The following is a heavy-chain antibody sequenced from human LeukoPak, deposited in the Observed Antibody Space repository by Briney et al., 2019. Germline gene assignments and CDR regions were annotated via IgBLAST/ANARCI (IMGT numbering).Heavy chain of an antibody. CDR3: ARYSTGWYDAFDI. CDR2: VYYSGST. V-gene: IGHV4-59*11. Sequence: PSETLSLTCTVSGGSISSHYWSWIQQPPGKGLEWIGCVYYSGSTNYKPSLKSRVTISVDTSKNQFSLKLSSVTAADTAVYYCARYSTGWYDAFDIWGQGTMVTVSS. J-gene: IGHJ3*02. D-gene: IGHD6-19*01. CDR1: GGSISSHY.